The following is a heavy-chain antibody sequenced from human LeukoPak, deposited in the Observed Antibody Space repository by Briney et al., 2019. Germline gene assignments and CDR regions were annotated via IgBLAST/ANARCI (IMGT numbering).Heavy chain of an antibody. J-gene: IGHJ4*02. CDR3: ARLGHCSTTSCYGLDY. CDR2: IYLYGTT. Sequence: SETLSLTCSVSIGSISSSKWWSWVRQSPGKGLEWIGEIYLYGTTNYNPSFTSRVTMSVDSSRNQFSLKLSSVTAADTAVYYCARLGHCSTTSCYGLDYWGQGTLVTVSS. CDR1: IGSISSSKW. D-gene: IGHD2-2*01. V-gene: IGHV4-4*02.